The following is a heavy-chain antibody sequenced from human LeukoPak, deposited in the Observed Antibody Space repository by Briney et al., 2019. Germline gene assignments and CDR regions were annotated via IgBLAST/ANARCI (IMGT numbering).Heavy chain of an antibody. J-gene: IGHJ5*02. D-gene: IGHD3-10*01. V-gene: IGHV5-51*01. CDR3: VRQRGDSGAINWLGP. Sequence: KYGESLKISCQGSGYSFSTYWIGWVRQMPGKGLEWMGIIYPDHSDARYSPSFQGQVTISADKSISTAYLQWSSLKASDTAMYYCVRQRGDSGAINWLGPWGRGTLVTVSS. CDR1: GYSFSTYW. CDR2: IYPDHSDA.